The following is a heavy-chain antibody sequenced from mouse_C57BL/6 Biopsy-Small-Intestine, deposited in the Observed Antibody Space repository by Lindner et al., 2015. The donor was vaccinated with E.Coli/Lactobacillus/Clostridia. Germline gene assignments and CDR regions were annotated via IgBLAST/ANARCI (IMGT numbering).Heavy chain of an antibody. D-gene: IGHD2-10*02. J-gene: IGHJ4*01. Sequence: SVKVSCKASGYTYNTYGISWVRQAPGQGLEWMGWISGFRGDTDYARKFRGRVTMTIDTTTTTAYMELRSLTSNDTAVYYCARDFPSISSWFDLWGQGTQVTVSS. CDR3: ARDFPSISSWFDL. V-gene: IGHV1S55*01. CDR2: ISGFRGDT. CDR1: GYTYNTYG.